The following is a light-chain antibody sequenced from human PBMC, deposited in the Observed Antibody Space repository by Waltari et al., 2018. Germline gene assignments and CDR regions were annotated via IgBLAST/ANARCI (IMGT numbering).Light chain of an antibody. CDR3: QQCNDWPPAIT. CDR2: DAS. Sequence: EIVMTQSPATLSVSPGERATLSCRASQSVGSSLAWYQQKPGQAPRLLIYDASTRAAGIPARLRGSGSGTDFTLTISSLQSEDFAVYYCQQCNDWPPAITFGQGTRLEIK. CDR1: QSVGSS. V-gene: IGKV3D-15*01. J-gene: IGKJ5*01.